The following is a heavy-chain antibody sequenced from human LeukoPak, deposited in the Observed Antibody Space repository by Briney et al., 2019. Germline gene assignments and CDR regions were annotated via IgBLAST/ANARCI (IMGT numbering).Heavy chain of an antibody. CDR1: GGSFSGYY. J-gene: IGHJ6*03. D-gene: IGHD3-3*01. CDR3: ARRFYYYYYMDV. Sequence: NPSETLSLTCAVYGGSFSGYYWSWIHQPPGKGLEWIGEINHSGSTNYNPSLKSRVTISVDTSKNQFSLKLSSVTAADTAVYYCARRFYYYYYMDVWGKGTTVTVSS. CDR2: INHSGST. V-gene: IGHV4-34*01.